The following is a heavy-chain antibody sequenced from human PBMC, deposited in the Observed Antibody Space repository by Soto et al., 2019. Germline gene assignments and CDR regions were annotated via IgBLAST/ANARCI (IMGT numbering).Heavy chain of an antibody. D-gene: IGHD2-2*01. V-gene: IGHV1-69*01. CDR1: GGTFSSYA. J-gene: IGHJ5*02. Sequence: QVQLVQSGAEVKKPGSSVKVSCKASGGTFSSYAISWVRQAPGQGLEWMGGIIPIFGTANYAQKFQGRVTITADESTSTSYMELSSLRSEDTAVYYCASTLKGYCSSTSCYSWFDPWGQGTLVTVSS. CDR2: IIPIFGTA. CDR3: ASTLKGYCSSTSCYSWFDP.